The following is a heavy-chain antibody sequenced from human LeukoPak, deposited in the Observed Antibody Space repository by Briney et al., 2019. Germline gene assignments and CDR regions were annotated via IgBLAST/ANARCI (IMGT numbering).Heavy chain of an antibody. CDR3: ARVPGYSYGYPDY. CDR1: GFTFSSYS. D-gene: IGHD5-18*01. CDR2: ISSSSSYI. V-gene: IGHV3-21*01. J-gene: IGHJ4*02. Sequence: GGSLRLSCAASGFTFSSYSMNWVRQAPGKGLEWVSSISSSSSYIYYADSVKGRFTISRDNAKNSLYLQMNSLRAEDTAVYYCARVPGYSYGYPDYWGQGTLVTVSS.